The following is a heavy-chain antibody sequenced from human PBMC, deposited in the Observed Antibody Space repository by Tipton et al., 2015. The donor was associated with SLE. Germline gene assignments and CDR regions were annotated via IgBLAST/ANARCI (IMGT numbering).Heavy chain of an antibody. CDR3: ARIHYDIWSTHDYYGLEF. Sequence: SLRLSCAASGFTFDDFGMSWVRQAPGTGLEWVSYISSGGSSVYYANSAKGRFTISRDNAKNSLYLQMNNLRAEDTATYYCARIHYDIWSTHDYYGLEFWGRGTTVTVSS. J-gene: IGHJ6*02. D-gene: IGHD3-9*01. CDR1: GFTFDDFG. V-gene: IGHV3-11*04. CDR2: ISSGGSSV.